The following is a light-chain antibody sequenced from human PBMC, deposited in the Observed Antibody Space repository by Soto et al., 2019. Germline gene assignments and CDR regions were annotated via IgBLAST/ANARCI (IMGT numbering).Light chain of an antibody. CDR2: AAS. CDR3: QQRSNWPLP. V-gene: IGKV1-39*01. CDR1: QSISSY. Sequence: DIPITQSPSSLSASVGDRVTLPCRASQSISSYLNWYQQKPGKAPKLLIYAASSLQSGVPSRFSGSGSGTDFTLTISSLEPEDFAVYYCQQRSNWPLPVGGGGKVAIK. J-gene: IGKJ4*01.